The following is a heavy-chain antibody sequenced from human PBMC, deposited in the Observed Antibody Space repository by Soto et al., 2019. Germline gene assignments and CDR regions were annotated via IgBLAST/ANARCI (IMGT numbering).Heavy chain of an antibody. J-gene: IGHJ5*02. CDR3: AKSTPYYYDSSGPNWFDP. D-gene: IGHD3-22*01. CDR1: GFTFDDYA. CDR2: ISWNSGSI. Sequence: PGGSLRLSCAASGFTFDDYAMHWVRQAPGKGLEWVSGISWNSGSIGYADSVKGRFTISRDNAKNSLYLQMNSLRAEDTALYYCAKSTPYYYDSSGPNWFDPWGQGTLVTVSS. V-gene: IGHV3-9*01.